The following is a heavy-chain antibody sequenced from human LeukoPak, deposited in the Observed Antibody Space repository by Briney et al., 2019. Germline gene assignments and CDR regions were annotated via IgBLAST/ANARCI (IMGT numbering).Heavy chain of an antibody. D-gene: IGHD2-2*01. CDR3: VRGNRCSSTSCQFYYYYGMDV. V-gene: IGHV4-59*01. CDR2: IYYSGGT. J-gene: IGHJ6*02. Sequence: SEILSLTCTVAVGSISSSYWSWIRQPPGKGLEWIGYIYYSGGTSYNPSLKSRVTISVDTSKYQFSLKLSSVTAADTAVYYCVRGNRCSSTSCQFYYYYGMDVWGRGTTVTVSS. CDR1: VGSISSSY.